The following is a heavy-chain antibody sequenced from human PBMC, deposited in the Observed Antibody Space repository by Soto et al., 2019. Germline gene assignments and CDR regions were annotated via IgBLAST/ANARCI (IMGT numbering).Heavy chain of an antibody. CDR2: INAGNGNT. J-gene: IGHJ4*02. D-gene: IGHD3-9*01. Sequence: SVKVSCKASVYTFTSYAMHWVRQAPGQRLEWMGWINAGNGNTKYSQKFQGRVTITRDTSASTAYMELSSLRSEDTAVYYCARYDILTGYYGVLGYWGQGTLVTVSS. CDR3: ARYDILTGYYGVLGY. CDR1: VYTFTSYA. V-gene: IGHV1-3*01.